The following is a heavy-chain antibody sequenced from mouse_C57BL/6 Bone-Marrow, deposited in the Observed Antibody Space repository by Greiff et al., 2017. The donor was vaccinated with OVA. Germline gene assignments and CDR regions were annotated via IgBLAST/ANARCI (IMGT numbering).Heavy chain of an antibody. D-gene: IGHD1-1*01. CDR2: IDPSDSYT. CDR3: AREYYGSSPFYAIDY. J-gene: IGHJ4*01. V-gene: IGHV1-69*01. CDR1: GYTFTSYW. Sequence: QVQLQQPGAELVMPGASVKLSCKASGYTFTSYWMHWVKQRPGQGLEWIGEIDPSDSYTNYNQKFKGKSTLTVDKSSSTAYMQLSSLTSEDSAVYYCAREYYGSSPFYAIDYWGQGTSVTVSS.